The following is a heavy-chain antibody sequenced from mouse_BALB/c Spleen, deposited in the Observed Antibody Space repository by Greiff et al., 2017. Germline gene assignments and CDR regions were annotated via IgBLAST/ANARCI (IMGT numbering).Heavy chain of an antibody. V-gene: IGHV5-4*02. CDR2: ISDGGSYT. CDR3: ARDEGNPPA. CDR1: GFTFSDCY. J-gene: IGHJ4*01. Sequence: EVMLVESGGGLVKPGGSLKLSCAASGFTFSDCYMYWVRQTPEKRLEWVATISDGGSYTYYPDSVKGRFTISRDNAKNNLYLQMSSLKSEDTAMYYCARDEGNPPAWGQGTSVTVSS. D-gene: IGHD2-1*01.